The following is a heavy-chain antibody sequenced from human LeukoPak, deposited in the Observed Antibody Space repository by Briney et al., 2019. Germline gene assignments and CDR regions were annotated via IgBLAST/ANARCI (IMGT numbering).Heavy chain of an antibody. CDR2: INPNRGGT. CDR1: GYTFTGYY. D-gene: IGHD2-2*01. Sequence: GASVKVSCKASGYTFTGYYMHWVRQAPGQGLEWMGWINPNRGGTNYAQKFQGRVTMTRDTSISTAYMELSRLRSDDTAVYYCARAEDIVVVPAQYYFDYWGQGTLVTVSS. CDR3: ARAEDIVVVPAQYYFDY. V-gene: IGHV1-2*02. J-gene: IGHJ4*02.